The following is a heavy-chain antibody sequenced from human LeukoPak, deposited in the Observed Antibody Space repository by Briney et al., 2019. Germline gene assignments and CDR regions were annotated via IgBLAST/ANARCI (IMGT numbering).Heavy chain of an antibody. CDR3: AREPLLGYCSSTSCSPLIHNWFDP. V-gene: IGHV4-34*01. D-gene: IGHD2-2*01. CDR1: GGSFSGYY. CDR2: INHSGST. J-gene: IGHJ5*02. Sequence: TSETLSLTCAVYGGSFSGYYWSWIRQPPGKGLEWIGEINHSGSTNYNPSLKSRVTISVDTSKNQFSLKLSSVTAADTAVYYCAREPLLGYCSSTSCSPLIHNWFDPWGQGTLVTVSS.